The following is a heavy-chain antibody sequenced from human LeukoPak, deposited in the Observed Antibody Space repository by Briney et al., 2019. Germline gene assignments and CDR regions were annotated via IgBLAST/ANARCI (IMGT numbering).Heavy chain of an antibody. CDR2: IYPGDSET. Sequence: GASLQISCQGSGYTFIRFWIGWVRQLPGKGLEWMGIIYPGDSETRYSPSFQGQVTISVDKSISTAYLQWSSLKASDTAVYYCATGGIYSSNFDYWGQGTLVTVSS. J-gene: IGHJ4*02. V-gene: IGHV5-51*01. CDR1: GYTFIRFW. CDR3: ATGGIYSSNFDY. D-gene: IGHD5-18*01.